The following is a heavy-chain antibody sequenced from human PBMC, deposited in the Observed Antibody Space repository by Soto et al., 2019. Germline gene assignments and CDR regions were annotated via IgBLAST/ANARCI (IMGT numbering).Heavy chain of an antibody. J-gene: IGHJ6*02. D-gene: IGHD6-19*01. CDR3: AKWDSSAWRYYGMDV. Sequence: ASVKVSCKVSGYTLTELSMHWVRQAPGKGLEWMGGFDPEDGETIYAQKFQGRVTMTEDTSTDTAYMELSSLRSEDTAVYYCAKWDSSAWRYYGMDVWVHGTTVTVSS. CDR2: FDPEDGET. CDR1: GYTLTELS. V-gene: IGHV1-24*01.